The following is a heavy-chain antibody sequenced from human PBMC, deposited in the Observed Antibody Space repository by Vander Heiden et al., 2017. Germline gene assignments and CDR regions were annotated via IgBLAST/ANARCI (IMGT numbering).Heavy chain of an antibody. CDR2: IKSKANSYAT. J-gene: IGHJ4*02. Sequence: EVQLVESGGGLVQPGGSLKLSCAASGFTFSDSSMHVVRQASGKGLEWVGRIKSKANSYATAYAASMKGRFTISRDDSKNTAYLQMNSLKTEDTAVYYCTHRRIVGAIMWGQGTLVTVSS. V-gene: IGHV3-73*02. D-gene: IGHD1-26*01. CDR3: THRRIVGAIM. CDR1: GFTFSDSS.